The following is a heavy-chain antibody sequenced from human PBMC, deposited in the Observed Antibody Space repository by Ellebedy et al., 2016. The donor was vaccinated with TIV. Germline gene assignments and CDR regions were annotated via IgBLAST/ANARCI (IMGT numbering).Heavy chain of an antibody. CDR3: AKGYDSSGYSFDY. J-gene: IGHJ4*02. Sequence: GGSLRLXXAASGFTFDDYAMHWVRQAPGKGLEWVSGISWNSGSIGYADSVKGRFTISRDNAKNSLYLQMNSLRAEDTALYYCAKGYDSSGYSFDYWGQGTLVTVSS. V-gene: IGHV3-9*01. CDR1: GFTFDDYA. D-gene: IGHD3-22*01. CDR2: ISWNSGSI.